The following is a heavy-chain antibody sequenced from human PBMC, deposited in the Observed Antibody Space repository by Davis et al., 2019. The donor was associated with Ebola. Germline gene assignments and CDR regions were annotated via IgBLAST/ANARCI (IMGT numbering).Heavy chain of an antibody. CDR3: ARDPRLSYYGMDV. D-gene: IGHD2/OR15-2a*01. J-gene: IGHJ6*02. V-gene: IGHV4-61*08. CDR1: GGSISSGGYY. CDR2: IYYSGST. Sequence: PSETLSLTCTVSGGSISSGGYYWSWIRPPPGKGLEWIGYIYYSGSTNYNPSLKSRVTISVDTSKNQFSLKLSSVTAADTAVYYCARDPRLSYYGMDVWGQGTTVTVSS.